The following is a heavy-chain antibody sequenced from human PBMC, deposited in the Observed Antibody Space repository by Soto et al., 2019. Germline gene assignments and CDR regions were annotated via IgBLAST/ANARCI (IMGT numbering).Heavy chain of an antibody. CDR2: ISVGGRDT. CDR1: GFSLSDYW. V-gene: IGHV3-74*03. Sequence: EVQLLESGGGLVQPGGSLRLSCAASGFSLSDYWMHWVRQVPGKGLLWVSRISVGGRDTTYAVSVKGRFTISRDNAKNALYLQMESRRAEDTAVYCCVRAAEQGPFDFWGHGSLVTVSS. J-gene: IGHJ4*01. D-gene: IGHD6-19*01. CDR3: VRAAEQGPFDF.